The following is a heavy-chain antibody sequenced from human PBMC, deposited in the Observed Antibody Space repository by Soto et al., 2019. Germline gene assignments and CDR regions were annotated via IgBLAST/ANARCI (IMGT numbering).Heavy chain of an antibody. Sequence: QVQLVESGGGVVQPGRSLRLSCAASGFTFSDYAMHWVRQAPGKGLEWVAVISFDGSERYHADSVKGRFTISRDNSKNTLNLKMDSLRVDDTAVYYCAKALGELSPESYDYWGQGTLITVSS. J-gene: IGHJ4*02. CDR3: AKALGELSPESYDY. V-gene: IGHV3-30*18. CDR1: GFTFSDYA. CDR2: ISFDGSER. D-gene: IGHD3-16*02.